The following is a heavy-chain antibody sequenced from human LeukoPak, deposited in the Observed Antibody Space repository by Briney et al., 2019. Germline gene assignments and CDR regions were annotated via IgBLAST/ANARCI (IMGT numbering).Heavy chain of an antibody. J-gene: IGHJ4*02. Sequence: GGSLRLSCAASGFTFDDYGMSWVRQAPGKGLEWVSGINWNGGSTGYADSVKGRFTIPRDNAKNSLYLQMNSLRAEDTALYHCARVEYSGSPDYWGQGTLVTVSS. CDR2: INWNGGST. CDR3: ARVEYSGSPDY. CDR1: GFTFDDYG. D-gene: IGHD5-12*01. V-gene: IGHV3-20*01.